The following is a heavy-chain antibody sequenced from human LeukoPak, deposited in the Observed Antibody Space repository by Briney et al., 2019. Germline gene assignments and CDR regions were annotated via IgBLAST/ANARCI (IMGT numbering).Heavy chain of an antibody. D-gene: IGHD3-10*01. V-gene: IGHV3-11*01. CDR2: ISSSGSTI. CDR3: AKVPFGSGSYSTLDY. Sequence: GGSLRLSCAASGFTFSDYYMSWIRQAPGKGLEWVSYISSSGSTIYYADSVKGRFTISRDNSKNTLYLQMNSLRAEDTAVYYCAKVPFGSGSYSTLDYWGQGTLVTVSS. CDR1: GFTFSDYY. J-gene: IGHJ4*02.